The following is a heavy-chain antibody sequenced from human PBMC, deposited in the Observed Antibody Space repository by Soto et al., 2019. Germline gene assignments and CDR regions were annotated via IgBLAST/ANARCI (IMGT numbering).Heavy chain of an antibody. Sequence: GGSLRLSCSFTFSMYSMSWVRQAPGKGLEWVASISSGGSYIKYADSVKGRFTISRDNAKNSVSLQMNSLRVDDTAVYFCTRDQGGSYDSWFDPWGQGTLVTV. CDR2: ISSGGSYI. CDR1: FTFSMYS. V-gene: IGHV3-21*01. D-gene: IGHD1-26*01. CDR3: TRDQGGSYDSWFDP. J-gene: IGHJ5*02.